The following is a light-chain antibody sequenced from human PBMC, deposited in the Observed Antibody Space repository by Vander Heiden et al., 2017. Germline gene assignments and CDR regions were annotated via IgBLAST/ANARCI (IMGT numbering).Light chain of an antibody. V-gene: IGLV1-44*01. CDR2: TNN. J-gene: IGLJ1*01. CDR1: SSNIGSNT. CDR3: AAWDDSLNVHYV. Sequence: QSVLTQPRSSSGTPGQTVTISCSGSSSNIGSNTVNWYQQLPGTAPKLLIYTNNQRPSGVPDRFSGSKSGTSASLAISGLQSEDEADYYCAAWDDSLNVHYVFGTGTKVTVL.